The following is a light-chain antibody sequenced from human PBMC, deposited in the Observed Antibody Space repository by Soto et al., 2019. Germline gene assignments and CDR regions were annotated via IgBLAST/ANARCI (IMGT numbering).Light chain of an antibody. J-gene: IGKJ2*01. V-gene: IGKV3-20*01. CDR2: VAS. Sequence: EIVLTQSPGTLSLSPGARATLSCRASRSVSASYLAWYQQKPGQAPRLLIYVASSRATGFPDRFSGSGSGTDFTLTISRLEPEDSAVYYCQQYDTSATFGQGTKLEI. CDR3: QQYDTSAT. CDR1: RSVSASY.